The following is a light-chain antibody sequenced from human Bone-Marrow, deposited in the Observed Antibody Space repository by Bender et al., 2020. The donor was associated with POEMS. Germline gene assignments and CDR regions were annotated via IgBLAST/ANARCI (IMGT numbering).Light chain of an antibody. CDR1: AVGDRY. CDR3: QAWDRITVV. CDR2: EDT. Sequence: SYELTQPPSVSVSPGQTASISCSGEAVGDRYVSWYQQRPGQSPVLVIYEDTKRPSGIPQRFSGSNSGNTATLTITATQAMDEADYYCQAWDRITVVFGGGTKLTVL. J-gene: IGLJ2*01. V-gene: IGLV3-1*01.